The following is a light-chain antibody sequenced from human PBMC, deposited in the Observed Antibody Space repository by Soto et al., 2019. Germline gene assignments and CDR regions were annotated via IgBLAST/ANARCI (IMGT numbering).Light chain of an antibody. V-gene: IGKV1-13*02. Sequence: IQLTQSPSSLSASVGDRVTITCRASQAIRGALAWYQQKPGKAPKLLIYDVSSLQSGVPSRFSGSGSGTDFTLTISSLPPEAFATYYCQQFNTYPITFVQGTRLEIK. J-gene: IGKJ5*01. CDR2: DVS. CDR3: QQFNTYPIT. CDR1: QAIRGA.